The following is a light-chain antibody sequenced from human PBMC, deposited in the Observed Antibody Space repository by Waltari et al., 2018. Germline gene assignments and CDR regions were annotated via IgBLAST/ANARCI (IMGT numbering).Light chain of an antibody. CDR2: GSS. V-gene: IGLV1-40*01. J-gene: IGLJ3*02. CDR3: QSYDTSLSVV. Sequence: QSVLTQPPSVSGAPGPRVTIPCTGRGPNLGAGSDFHWSQQLPRAAPKLPIYGSSTRPLGVPDRFFGSTSGTSASLAITGLQAEDEADYYCQSYDTSLSVVFGGGTKLTVL. CDR1: GPNLGAGSD.